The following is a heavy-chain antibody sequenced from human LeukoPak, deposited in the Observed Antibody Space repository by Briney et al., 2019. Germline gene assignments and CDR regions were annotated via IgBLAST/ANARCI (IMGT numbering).Heavy chain of an antibody. CDR3: AKDYYDSSGYYYERDYPDY. V-gene: IGHV3-23*01. CDR2: ISGSGGST. Sequence: GGSLRLSCAASGFTFSSYAMSWVRQAPGQGLEWVSAISGSGGSTYYADSVKGRFTIARDNSKNTLYLQMNSLRAEDTAVYYCAKDYYDSSGYYYERDYPDYWGQGTLVTVSS. D-gene: IGHD3-22*01. J-gene: IGHJ4*02. CDR1: GFTFSSYA.